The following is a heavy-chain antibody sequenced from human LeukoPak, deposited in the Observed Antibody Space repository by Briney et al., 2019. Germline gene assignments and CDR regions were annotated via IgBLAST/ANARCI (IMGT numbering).Heavy chain of an antibody. V-gene: IGHV3-9*01. CDR1: GFTFDDYA. J-gene: IGHJ4*02. Sequence: GGSLRLSCAASGFTFDDYAMHWVRQAPGKGLEWVSGITWNGGTIGYADSVKGRFTISRDNAKNSLYLQMNSLRAEDTALYYCAQDKEALSSLTDYWGQGTLVTVSS. D-gene: IGHD3-9*01. CDR2: ITWNGGTI. CDR3: AQDKEALSSLTDY.